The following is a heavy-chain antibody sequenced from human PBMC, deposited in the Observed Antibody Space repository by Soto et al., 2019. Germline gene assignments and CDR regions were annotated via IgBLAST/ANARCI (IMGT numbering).Heavy chain of an antibody. J-gene: IGHJ4*02. CDR2: IYYSGST. CDR3: ARRYGGNLDY. CDR1: GGSISSYY. Sequence: TSETLSLTCTVSGGSISSYYWSWIRQPPGKGLQWIGYIYYSGSTNYNPSLKSRVTISVDTSKTQFSLKLSSVTAADTAVYYCARRYGGNLDYWGQGTLVTVSS. D-gene: IGHD1-26*01. V-gene: IGHV4-59*01.